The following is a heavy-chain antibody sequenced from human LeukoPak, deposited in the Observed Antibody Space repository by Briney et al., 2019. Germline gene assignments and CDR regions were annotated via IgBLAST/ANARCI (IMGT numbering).Heavy chain of an antibody. V-gene: IGHV4-31*03. D-gene: IGHD3-9*01. J-gene: IGHJ3*02. Sequence: SETLSLTCTVSGASINSGDYYWSWIRQHPGKGLEWIGYIYYSGSTYYNPSLKSRVTISVDTSENQFSLKLSSVTAADTAVYYCARSSPGCAFDIWGQGTMVTVSS. CDR3: ARSSPGCAFDI. CDR2: IYYSGST. CDR1: GASINSGDYY.